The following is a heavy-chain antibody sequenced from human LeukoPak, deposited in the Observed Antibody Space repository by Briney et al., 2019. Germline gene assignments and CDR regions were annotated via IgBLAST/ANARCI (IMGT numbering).Heavy chain of an antibody. CDR3: ARSQDAGGGDFDY. V-gene: IGHV5-51*01. Sequence: GESLKISCKGSGYSFTSYWIGCVRQMPGKGLEWMGIIYPGDSDTRYSPSFQGQVTISADRSISTAYLQWSSLKASDTAMYYCARSQDAGGGDFDYWGQGALVTVSS. CDR1: GYSFTSYW. D-gene: IGHD3-16*01. CDR2: IYPGDSDT. J-gene: IGHJ4*02.